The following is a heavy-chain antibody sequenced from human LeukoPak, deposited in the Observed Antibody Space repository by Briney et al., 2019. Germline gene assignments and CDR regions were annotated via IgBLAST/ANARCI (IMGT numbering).Heavy chain of an antibody. CDR3: ARTVGATRPADY. Sequence: PGGSLRLSCAASGFTFSSYSMNWVRQAPAKGLEWVSSISSSSSYIYYADSVKGRFTISRDNAKNSLYLQMNSLRAEDTAVYYCARTVGATRPADYWDQGTLVTVSS. D-gene: IGHD1-26*01. CDR2: ISSSSSYI. J-gene: IGHJ4*02. V-gene: IGHV3-21*01. CDR1: GFTFSSYS.